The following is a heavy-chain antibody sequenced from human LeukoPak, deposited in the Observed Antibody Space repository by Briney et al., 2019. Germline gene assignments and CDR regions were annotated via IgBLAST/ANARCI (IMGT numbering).Heavy chain of an antibody. CDR3: ASSPRAVAGTIDY. Sequence: GRSLRLSCAASGFTFSSYAMHWVRQAPGKGLEWVAVISYDGSNEYYADSVKGRFTISRDNSKNTLYLQMNSLRAEDTAVYYCASSPRAVAGTIDYWGQGTLVTVSS. D-gene: IGHD6-19*01. CDR2: ISYDGSNE. J-gene: IGHJ4*02. CDR1: GFTFSSYA. V-gene: IGHV3-30-3*01.